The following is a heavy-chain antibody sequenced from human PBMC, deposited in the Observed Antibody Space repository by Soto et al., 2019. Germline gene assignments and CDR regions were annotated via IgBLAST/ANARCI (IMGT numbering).Heavy chain of an antibody. CDR3: AEMILPGVGVVGSWFDP. CDR1: GFTLSNYA. CDR2: ISGSGERT. V-gene: IGHV3-23*01. Sequence: VGSLRLSCTASGFTLSNYAMSWVRQAPGKGLEWVSAISGSGERTYYADSVKGRFTISRDNSKNTLYLRMSSLRVGDTAVYYCAEMILPGVGVVGSWFDPWGQGTLVTVSS. J-gene: IGHJ5*02. D-gene: IGHD3-3*01.